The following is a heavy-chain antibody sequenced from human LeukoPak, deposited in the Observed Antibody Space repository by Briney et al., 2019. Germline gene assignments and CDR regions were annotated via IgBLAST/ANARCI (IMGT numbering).Heavy chain of an antibody. CDR2: INDDGSFR. CDR1: GITFSGAW. V-gene: IGHV3-74*01. J-gene: IGHJ1*01. D-gene: IGHD3-10*01. Sequence: GGSLRLSCAASGITFSGAWMHWVCQAPGKGLVRVSRINDDGSFRRYANSVKGRFTISRDNAKNTLFLQMDSLRAEDTAVYYCARVSGPGMNEYYHLWGQGTLVTVSS. CDR3: ARVSGPGMNEYYHL.